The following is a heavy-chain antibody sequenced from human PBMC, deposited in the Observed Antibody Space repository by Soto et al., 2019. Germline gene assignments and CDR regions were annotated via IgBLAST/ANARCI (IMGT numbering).Heavy chain of an antibody. CDR3: ASNLGRSGNYPVKFDP. J-gene: IGHJ5*02. Sequence: PSETLSLTCTVSGGSISSSSSYWGWIRQSPEKGLEWIASIYYSGSTYYNPSLRSRVTVSVDTSKNQFSLRLSSVTAADTAVYYCASNLGRSGNYPVKFDPWGQGTLVTVSS. CDR1: GGSISSSSSY. CDR2: IYYSGST. D-gene: IGHD3-10*01. V-gene: IGHV4-39*01.